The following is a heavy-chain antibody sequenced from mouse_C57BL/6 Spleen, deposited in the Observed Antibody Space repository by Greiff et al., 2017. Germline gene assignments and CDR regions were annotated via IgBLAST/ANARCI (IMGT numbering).Heavy chain of an antibody. V-gene: IGHV5-4*03. CDR2: ISDGGSYT. Sequence: EVMLVESGGGLVKPGGSLKLSCAASGFTFSSYAMSWVRQTPEKRLEWVATISDGGSYTYYPDNVKGRFTISRDNAKNNLYLQMSHLKSEDTAMYYCARGDYLDDWGQGTTLTVSS. CDR1: GFTFSSYA. J-gene: IGHJ2*01. CDR3: ARGDYLDD.